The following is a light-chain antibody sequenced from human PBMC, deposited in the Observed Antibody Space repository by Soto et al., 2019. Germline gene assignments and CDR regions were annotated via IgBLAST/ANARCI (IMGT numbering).Light chain of an antibody. CDR3: QSYDNSLSGYV. V-gene: IGLV1-40*01. Sequence: QSVLTQPPSVSGAPGQRVTISCTGSSSNIGAHYDVNWYQQLPGTAPKLLIYGNTNRPSGVPDRFSGSKSGTSASLAITGLQAEDEAVYYCQSYDNSLSGYVFGTGTKLTVL. CDR2: GNT. J-gene: IGLJ1*01. CDR1: SSNIGAHYD.